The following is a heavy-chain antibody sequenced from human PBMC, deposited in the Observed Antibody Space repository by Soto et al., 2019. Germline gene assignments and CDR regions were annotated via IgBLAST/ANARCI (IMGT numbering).Heavy chain of an antibody. V-gene: IGHV3-30-3*01. J-gene: IGHJ1*01. CDR3: ARDGRYCSSTSCYAQH. CDR2: ISYDGSNK. CDR1: GFTFSSYA. D-gene: IGHD2-2*01. Sequence: GGSLRLSCAASGFTFSSYAMHWVRQAPGKGLEWVAVISYDGSNKYYADSVKGRFTISRDNSKNTLYLQMNSLRAEDTAVYYCARDGRYCSSTSCYAQHWGQGTLVTVSS.